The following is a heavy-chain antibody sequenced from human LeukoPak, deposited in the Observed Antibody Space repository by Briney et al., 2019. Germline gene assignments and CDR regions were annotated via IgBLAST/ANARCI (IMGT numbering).Heavy chain of an antibody. CDR1: GFTLRSYA. D-gene: IGHD3-3*01. CDR3: XXXXXVXFGVITSLDY. Sequence: GGSLRLSCAASGFTLRSYAMTWVRQAPGKGLEWVSSITSSGDSTHYADSVKGRFTISRDNSNNTLYLQINSLRAEDTAVYYCXXXXXVXFGVITSLDYWGQGTLVTVSS. CDR2: ITSSGDST. J-gene: IGHJ4*02. V-gene: IGHV3-23*01.